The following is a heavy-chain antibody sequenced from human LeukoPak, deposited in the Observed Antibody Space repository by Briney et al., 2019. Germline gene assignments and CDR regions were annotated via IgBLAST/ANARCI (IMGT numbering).Heavy chain of an antibody. V-gene: IGHV3-30*18. CDR1: GFTFSSYG. D-gene: IGHD3-10*01. CDR3: AKEDSMFRGVPNC. Sequence: GGSLRLSCAASGFTFSSYGMHWVRQAPGKGLEWVTVISYDGSTTYYADSVKGRFTISRDNSKNTLYLQMISLRAEDTAVYYCAKEDSMFRGVPNCWGQGTLVTVSS. CDR2: ISYDGSTT. J-gene: IGHJ4*02.